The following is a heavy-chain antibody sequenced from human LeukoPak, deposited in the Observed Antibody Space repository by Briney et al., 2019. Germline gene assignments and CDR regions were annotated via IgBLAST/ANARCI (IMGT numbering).Heavy chain of an antibody. CDR3: ARGLGLNSPYAEYFLP. Sequence: GASVTVSCKASGYIFTSYGMNWVRQAPGQGLEWVGWISVYNGDTCYAQKLQGRVTMTTDTSTSTVYMDLRGLRSDDTAWYYCARGLGLNSPYAEYFLPWGQGTLVTVPP. J-gene: IGHJ1*01. CDR2: ISVYNGDT. D-gene: IGHD1-7*01. V-gene: IGHV1-18*01. CDR1: GYIFTSYG.